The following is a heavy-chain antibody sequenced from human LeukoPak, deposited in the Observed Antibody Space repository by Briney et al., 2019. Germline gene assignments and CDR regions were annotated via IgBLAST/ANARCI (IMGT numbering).Heavy chain of an antibody. J-gene: IGHJ4*02. CDR1: GFTFGDYA. CDR3: TREGTRGYSYGYDY. D-gene: IGHD5-18*01. CDR2: IRSKAYGGTT. Sequence: GGSLRLSCAASGFTFGDYAMSWVRQAPGKGLEWVGFIRSKAYGGTTEYAASVKGRFTISRDDSKSIAYLQMNSLKTEDTAVYYCTREGTRGYSYGYDYWGQGTLVTVSS. V-gene: IGHV3-49*04.